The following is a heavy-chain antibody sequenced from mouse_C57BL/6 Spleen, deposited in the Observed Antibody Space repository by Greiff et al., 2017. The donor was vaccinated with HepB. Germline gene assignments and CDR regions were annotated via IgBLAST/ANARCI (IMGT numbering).Heavy chain of an antibody. Sequence: VQLQQSGAELARPGASVKLSCKASGYTFTSYGISWVKQRTGQGLEWIGEIYPRSGNTYYNEKLKGKAKLTADKSSSTAYMELRSLTSEDSAVYFCARTWDGYGSRIWYFDVWGTGTTVTVSS. CDR1: GYTFTSYG. J-gene: IGHJ1*03. CDR3: ARTWDGYGSRIWYFDV. D-gene: IGHD1-1*01. V-gene: IGHV1-81*01. CDR2: IYPRSGNT.